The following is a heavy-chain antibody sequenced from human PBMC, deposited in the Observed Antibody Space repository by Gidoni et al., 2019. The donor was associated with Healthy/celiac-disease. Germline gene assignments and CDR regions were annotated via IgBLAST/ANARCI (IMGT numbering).Heavy chain of an antibody. CDR1: GYTFTGHY. CDR3: ARDRLMITFGGVNSNWFDP. D-gene: IGHD3-16*01. CDR2: INPNSGGT. V-gene: IGHV1-2*06. J-gene: IGHJ5*02. Sequence: QVHLVQSGAEVKKPGASVKVSCKASGYTFTGHYMHWVRQAPGQGLEWMGRINPNSGGTNYAQKFQGRVTMTRDTSISTAYMELSRLRSDDTAVYYCARDRLMITFGGVNSNWFDPWGQGTLVTVSS.